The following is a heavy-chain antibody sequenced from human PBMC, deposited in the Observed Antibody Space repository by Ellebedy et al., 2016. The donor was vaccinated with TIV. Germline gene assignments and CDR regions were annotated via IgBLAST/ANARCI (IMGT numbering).Heavy chain of an antibody. Sequence: PGGSLRLSCAASGFTFSHYAMHWVRQAPGKGLEGMAIISYDGNNEYYADSVKGRFTISRDNSKNMLYLEMSSLRAEDTAVYYCARDPFIEGDYWGRGTRVTVSS. CDR1: GFTFSHYA. V-gene: IGHV3-30*04. CDR3: ARDPFIEGDY. CDR2: ISYDGNNE. D-gene: IGHD2-15*01. J-gene: IGHJ4*02.